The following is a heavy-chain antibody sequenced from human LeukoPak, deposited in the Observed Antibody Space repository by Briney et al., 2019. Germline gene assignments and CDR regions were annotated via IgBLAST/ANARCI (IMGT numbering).Heavy chain of an antibody. Sequence: ASVKVSCKASGYTFTTYIISWVRQAPGQGLEWMGWISAYNGNTNYAQKLQGRLTMTTDTSTSTAYMELRSLRSDDTAVYYCARITQQLPPLYYYGMDVWGQGTTVTVSS. V-gene: IGHV1-18*01. CDR2: ISAYNGNT. CDR3: ARITQQLPPLYYYGMDV. D-gene: IGHD6-13*01. CDR1: GYTFTTYI. J-gene: IGHJ6*02.